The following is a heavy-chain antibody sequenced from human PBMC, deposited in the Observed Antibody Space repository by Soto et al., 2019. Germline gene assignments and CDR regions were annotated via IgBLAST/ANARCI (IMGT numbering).Heavy chain of an antibody. CDR3: ARGPYSRGWYVVDY. V-gene: IGHV4-4*07. D-gene: IGHD6-19*01. CDR2: LYSSGNT. Sequence: XETLSLTCTVSGSSISAYAWSWIRQPAGKGLEWIGRLYSSGNTNYNPSFKSRLTMSADTSKNQFSLKLSSVTAADTAVYYCARGPYSRGWYVVDYWRQGTLVTVSS. J-gene: IGHJ4*02. CDR1: GSSISAYA.